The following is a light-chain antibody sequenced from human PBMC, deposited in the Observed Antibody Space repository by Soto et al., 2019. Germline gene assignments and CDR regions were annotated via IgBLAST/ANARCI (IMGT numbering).Light chain of an antibody. CDR1: QSVTSSY. J-gene: IGKJ1*01. V-gene: IGKV3-20*01. CDR3: QQYGSSPRT. Sequence: EIVLTQSPGTLSLSPGERATLSCRASQSVTSSYLAWYQQKSGQAPRLLIYGASSRATGIPDRFSGRGSGTDFTLTISRLEPEDFAVYYCQQYGSSPRTFGQGTKVDIK. CDR2: GAS.